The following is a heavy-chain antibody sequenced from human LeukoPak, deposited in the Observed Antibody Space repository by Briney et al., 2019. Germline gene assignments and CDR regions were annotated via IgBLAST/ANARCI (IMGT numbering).Heavy chain of an antibody. CDR1: GFTFSTYT. Sequence: GGSLRLSCVASGFTFSTYTMNWIRQAPGKGLEWVSVISYDGSNKYYADSVKGRFTISRDNSKNTLYLQMNSLRAEDTAVYYCATPSSHAPEYFQHWGQGTLVTVSS. CDR3: ATPSSHAPEYFQH. V-gene: IGHV3-30-3*01. CDR2: ISYDGSNK. D-gene: IGHD6-13*01. J-gene: IGHJ1*01.